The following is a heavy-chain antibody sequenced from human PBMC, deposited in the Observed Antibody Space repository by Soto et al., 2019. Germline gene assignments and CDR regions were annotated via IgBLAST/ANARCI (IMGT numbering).Heavy chain of an antibody. J-gene: IGHJ4*02. CDR3: VRYCRTTKCPFDY. CDR1: GGSISSGGSY. CDR2: IYYSGNT. V-gene: IGHV4-30-4*01. Sequence: PSETLSLTCTVSGGSISSGGSYWGWIRQPPGKGLEWIGYIYYSGNTYFNPSLKSRVTLSADTSKNQFSLNLSSVTAADTAVYYCVRYCRTTKCPFDYWGQGTLVTVSS. D-gene: IGHD2-2*01.